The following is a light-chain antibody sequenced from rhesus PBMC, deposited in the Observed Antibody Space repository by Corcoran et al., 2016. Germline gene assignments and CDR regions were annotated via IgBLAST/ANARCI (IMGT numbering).Light chain of an antibody. CDR2: KAS. CDR1: QDITSW. J-gene: IGKJ3*01. CDR3: LQYSSSPFT. V-gene: IGKV1-22*01. Sequence: DIQMTQSPSSLSTSVGDKVTITCRASQDITSWLAWYQQKPGKAPKLLIDKASSLPHGVPSRFSGSGSGTEFTLTISSLQPEDCATYYCLQYSSSPFTFGPGTKLDIE.